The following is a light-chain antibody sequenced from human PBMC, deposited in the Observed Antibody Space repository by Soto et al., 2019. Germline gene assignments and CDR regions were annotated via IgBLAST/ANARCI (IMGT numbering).Light chain of an antibody. CDR3: SSYTGSSTPVV. J-gene: IGLJ2*01. Sequence: QSALTQPASVSGSPGQSITISCTGTSSDVGGYNYVSWYQQHPGKAPKLLIYDVSYRPSGVSNRFSGSKSGNAASLTISGLQAEDEADYYCSSYTGSSTPVVFGGGTKVTVL. V-gene: IGLV2-14*01. CDR2: DVS. CDR1: SSDVGGYNY.